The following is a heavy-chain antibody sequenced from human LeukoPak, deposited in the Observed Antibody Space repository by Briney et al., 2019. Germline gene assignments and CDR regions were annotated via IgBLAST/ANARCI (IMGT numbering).Heavy chain of an antibody. CDR1: GGSISSYY. V-gene: IGHV4-59*01. Sequence: SETLSLTCTVSGGSISSYYWSWIRQPPGKGLEGIGYIYYSGSTNYNPSLKSRGTISVDTSKNQFSLKLSSVTAADTAVYYCARDSGTTGEVKFDPWGHGILVTVSS. CDR2: IYYSGST. J-gene: IGHJ5*02. CDR3: ARDSGTTGEVKFDP. D-gene: IGHD3-10*01.